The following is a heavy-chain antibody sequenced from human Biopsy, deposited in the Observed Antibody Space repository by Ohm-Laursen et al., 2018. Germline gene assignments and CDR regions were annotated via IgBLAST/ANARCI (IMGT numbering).Heavy chain of an antibody. CDR1: GGSFSGHY. J-gene: IGHJ4*02. Sequence: SETLSLTCTVSGGSFSGHYWSWIRQPPGKGLEWIGHISYTGYTSYNASLKSRVTISVDTSKNHFSPRLSSLTAADTAVYYCARWSNDFGDLYFPRWGQGTLLTVSS. V-gene: IGHV4-59*11. CDR2: ISYTGYT. CDR3: ARWSNDFGDLYFPR. D-gene: IGHD4-17*01.